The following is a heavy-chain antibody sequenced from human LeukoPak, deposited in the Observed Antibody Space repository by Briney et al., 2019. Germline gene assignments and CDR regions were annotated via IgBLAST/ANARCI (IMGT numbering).Heavy chain of an antibody. D-gene: IGHD6-13*01. CDR3: TRGKAGAQGYYYYYMDV. CDR2: IRSKAYGGTT. V-gene: IGHV3-49*03. J-gene: IGHJ6*03. CDR1: GFTFGDYA. Sequence: GGSLRLSCTASGFTFGDYAMSWFRQAPGKGLEWVGFIRSKAYGGTTEYAASVKGRFTISRDDSKSIAYLQMNSLKTEDTAVYYCTRGKAGAQGYYYYYMDVWGKGTTVTVSS.